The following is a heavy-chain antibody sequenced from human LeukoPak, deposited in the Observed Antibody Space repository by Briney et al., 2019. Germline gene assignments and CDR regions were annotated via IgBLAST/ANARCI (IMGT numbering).Heavy chain of an antibody. CDR1: GFTFSSYG. J-gene: IGHJ4*02. CDR3: AKDQPYHYYDSSGYLSY. V-gene: IGHV3-30*18. Sequence: GGSLRLSCAASGFTFSSYGMHWVRQAPGKGLEWVAVISYDGSNKYYADSVKGRLTISRDNSKNTLYLQMNSLRAEDTAVYYCAKDQPYHYYDSSGYLSYWGQGTLVTVSS. CDR2: ISYDGSNK. D-gene: IGHD3-22*01.